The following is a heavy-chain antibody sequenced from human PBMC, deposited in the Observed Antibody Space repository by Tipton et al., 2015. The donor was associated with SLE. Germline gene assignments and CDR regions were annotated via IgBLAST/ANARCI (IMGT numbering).Heavy chain of an antibody. CDR1: GASISSGGYY. J-gene: IGHJ4*02. D-gene: IGHD3-3*01. V-gene: IGHV4-31*02. CDR2: IYNSGSA. CDR3: ASLGDRGGVVT. Sequence: LSCTVSGASISSGGYYWSWIRQHPGEGLEWIGYIYNSGSAHYNAYLKSRLTISVDTSKNQFSLTLSSVTAADTAVYYCASLGDRGGVVTWGQGTLVTVSS.